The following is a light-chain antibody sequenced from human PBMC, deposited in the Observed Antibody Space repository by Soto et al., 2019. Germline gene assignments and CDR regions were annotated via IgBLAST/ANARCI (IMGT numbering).Light chain of an antibody. Sequence: QSALTQPPSASGSPGQSVTISCTGTSSDVGGYNYVSWYQQHPGKAPKLMIYEVSKRPSGVPDRFSGSKSGTTASLTVSGLQAEDEDDYYCSSYAGSINPYVFGTGTKLTVL. CDR2: EVS. V-gene: IGLV2-8*01. J-gene: IGLJ1*01. CDR1: SSDVGGYNY. CDR3: SSYAGSINPYV.